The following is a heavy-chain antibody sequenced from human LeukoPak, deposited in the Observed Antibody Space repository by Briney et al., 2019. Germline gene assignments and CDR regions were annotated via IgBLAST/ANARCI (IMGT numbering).Heavy chain of an antibody. CDR3: AREGFLDY. CDR1: GFTFSSYW. CDR2: MNQDGSQK. D-gene: IGHD3-3*01. V-gene: IGHV3-7*01. Sequence: GGSLRLSCAASGFTFSSYWMSWVRQAPGKGLEWVANMNQDGSQKDYVDSVMGRFTISRDNAKNSLYLQMNSLRAEDTAVYYCAREGFLDYWGQGTLVTVSS. J-gene: IGHJ4*02.